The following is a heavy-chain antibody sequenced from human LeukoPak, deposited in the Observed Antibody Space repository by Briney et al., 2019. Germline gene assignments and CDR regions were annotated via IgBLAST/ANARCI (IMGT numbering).Heavy chain of an antibody. CDR3: ARGRGTIYMFDY. CDR1: GFTFSSYW. Sequence: GGSLRLSCAASGFTFSSYWMHWVRQAPGKGLVWVSRINSDGSSTTYADSVKGRFTISRDNARNALYLQMNSLRAEDTAVYYCARGRGTIYMFDYWGQGTLVTVSS. J-gene: IGHJ4*02. V-gene: IGHV3-74*01. D-gene: IGHD2/OR15-2a*01. CDR2: INSDGSST.